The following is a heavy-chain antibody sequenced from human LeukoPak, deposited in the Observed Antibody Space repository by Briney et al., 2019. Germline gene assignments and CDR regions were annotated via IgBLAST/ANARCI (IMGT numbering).Heavy chain of an antibody. V-gene: IGHV1-69*05. CDR3: ARGGIITMIVGTENWFDP. D-gene: IGHD3-22*01. J-gene: IGHJ5*02. CDR1: GGTFSSYA. CDR2: IIPIFGTA. Sequence: SVKVSCKASGGTFSSYAISWVRQAPGQGLEWMGGIIPIFGTANYAQKFQGRVTITTDESTSTAYMELSSLRSEDTAVYYCARGGIITMIVGTENWFDPWGQGTLVTVSS.